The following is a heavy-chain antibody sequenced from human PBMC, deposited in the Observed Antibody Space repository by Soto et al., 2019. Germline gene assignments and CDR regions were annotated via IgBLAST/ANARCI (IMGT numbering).Heavy chain of an antibody. CDR3: AKDQLRITPYNWFDP. V-gene: IGHV3-23*01. D-gene: IGHD1-20*01. CDR1: GCTFRYYV. Sequence: GRSLRRSCTSSGCTFRYYVLSWVRQAPVKGLEWVSSISDSGDSTYYALSVKGRFTISRYNSKNTLYLQMNSLRAEDTAVYYCAKDQLRITPYNWFDPWGQGTLVTVSS. J-gene: IGHJ5*02. CDR2: ISDSGDST.